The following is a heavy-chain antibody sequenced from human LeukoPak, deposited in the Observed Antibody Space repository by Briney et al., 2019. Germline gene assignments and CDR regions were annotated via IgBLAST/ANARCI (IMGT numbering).Heavy chain of an antibody. Sequence: PSETLSLTCTVSGGPISSYYWSWIRQPPGKGLEWIGYIYYSGSTNYNPSLKSRVTISVDTSKNQFSLKLSSVTAADTAVYYCARGEDIEVVPAAMPAFPFDYWGQGTLVTVSS. J-gene: IGHJ4*02. D-gene: IGHD2-2*01. CDR2: IYYSGST. V-gene: IGHV4-59*01. CDR3: ARGEDIEVVPAAMPAFPFDY. CDR1: GGPISSYY.